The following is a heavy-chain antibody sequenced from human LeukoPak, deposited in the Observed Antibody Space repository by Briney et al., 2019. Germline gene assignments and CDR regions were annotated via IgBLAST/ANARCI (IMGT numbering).Heavy chain of an antibody. CDR3: ARVEMATIDY. CDR2: ISYDGSNK. J-gene: IGHJ4*02. V-gene: IGHV3-30*14. Sequence: GGSLRLSCAASEFTFSTYAMHWVRQAPGKGLEWAALISYDGSNKQYADSVKGRFTISRDNSKNTLYLQMNSLRAEDTAVYYCARVEMATIDYWGQGTLVTVSS. D-gene: IGHD5-24*01. CDR1: EFTFSTYA.